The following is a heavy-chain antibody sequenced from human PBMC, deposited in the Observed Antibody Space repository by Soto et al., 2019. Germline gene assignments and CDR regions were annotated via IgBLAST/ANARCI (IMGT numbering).Heavy chain of an antibody. V-gene: IGHV1-2*02. CDR1: GYTFTGCY. CDR3: AGNWNDGDDYFDY. J-gene: IGHJ4*02. D-gene: IGHD1-1*01. CDR2: INPNSGGT. Sequence: ASVKVSCKASGYTFTGCYLHCVRQAPGQGPEWMGWINPNSGGTSYAQKFQGRVTMTRDTSINTVYMELSRLRSDDTAVYHCAGNWNDGDDYFDYWGPGTLVTVSS.